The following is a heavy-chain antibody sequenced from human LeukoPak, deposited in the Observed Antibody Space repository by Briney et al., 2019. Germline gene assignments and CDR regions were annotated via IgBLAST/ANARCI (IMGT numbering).Heavy chain of an antibody. D-gene: IGHD6-13*01. CDR3: ARAAAGRLTEFDY. J-gene: IGHJ4*02. CDR1: GGTFSSYA. CDR2: IIPIFGTA. Sequence: SVKVSCKASGGTFSSYAISWVRQAPGQGLEWMGGIIPIFGTANYAQKFQGRVTITADKSTSTAYMELSSLRSEDTAVYYCARAAAGRLTEFDYWGQGTLVTVSS. V-gene: IGHV1-69*06.